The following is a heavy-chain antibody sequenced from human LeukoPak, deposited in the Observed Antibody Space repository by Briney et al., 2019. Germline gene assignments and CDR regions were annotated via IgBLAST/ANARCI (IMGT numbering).Heavy chain of an antibody. V-gene: IGHV1-18*01. CDR2: ISTYNGDT. Sequence: ASVKVSCKASGYTFTSYGFSWVRQAPGQGLEWMGWISTYNGDTNYARKLQGRVTMTTDTSTSTAYMELRGLRSDDTAVYYCARRYCTSTTCHPGDYWGQGTLVTVSS. CDR3: ARRYCTSTTCHPGDY. J-gene: IGHJ4*02. D-gene: IGHD2-2*01. CDR1: GYTFTSYG.